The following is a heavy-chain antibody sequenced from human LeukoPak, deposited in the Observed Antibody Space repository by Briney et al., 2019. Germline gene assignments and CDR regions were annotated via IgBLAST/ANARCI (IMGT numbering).Heavy chain of an antibody. J-gene: IGHJ4*02. Sequence: PGGSLRLSCAASGFSFSSYWMTWVRQAPGKGLEWVANKKEDGSDKYYVDSVKGRFAISKDNAKNSLYLQMNSLRAEDTAVYYCTKYGDDDTPGLNWGQGTLVTVSS. CDR3: TKYGDDDTPGLN. CDR1: GFSFSSYW. V-gene: IGHV3-7*02. CDR2: KKEDGSDK. D-gene: IGHD4-17*01.